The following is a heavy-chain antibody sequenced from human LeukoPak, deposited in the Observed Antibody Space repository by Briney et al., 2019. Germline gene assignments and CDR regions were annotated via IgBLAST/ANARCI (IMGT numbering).Heavy chain of an antibody. CDR1: GFTFSTSG. Sequence: GRSLRLSCAASGFTFSTSGMHWVRQAPGKGLEWVAVIWFDGSKKYSADSVKGRFTIPRDSSKNTLYLQMNSLRVEDTAVYYCATEGAYVLKGGNLRHWGQGTLVTVSS. CDR2: IWFDGSKK. J-gene: IGHJ1*01. V-gene: IGHV3-33*01. D-gene: IGHD2-8*02. CDR3: ATEGAYVLKGGNLRH.